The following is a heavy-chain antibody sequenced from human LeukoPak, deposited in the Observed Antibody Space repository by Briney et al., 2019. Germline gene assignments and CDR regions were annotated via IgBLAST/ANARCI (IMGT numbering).Heavy chain of an antibody. CDR1: GASINSAGYY. CDR3: ARGDY. Sequence: SETLSLTCTVSGASINSAGYYWSWIRQLPGKGLEWIGYISYTGSTYYNPSLKSRVIISRDTSKNQFSLKLSSVTAADTAIYYCARGDYWGQGTLVTVSS. V-gene: IGHV4-31*03. CDR2: ISYTGST. J-gene: IGHJ4*02.